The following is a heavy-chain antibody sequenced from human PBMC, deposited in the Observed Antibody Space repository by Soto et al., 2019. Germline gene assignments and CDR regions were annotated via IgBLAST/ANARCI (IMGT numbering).Heavy chain of an antibody. D-gene: IGHD2-2*01. CDR2: FYHDGTT. Sequence: TLSLTCAVSGGSISSGGYSWSWIRQPPGRGLEWIGYFYHDGTTYYNPSLLRRVTISVDRSKSQFSLKLISVTAADTATYYCAASRYCTTTTCYFFDFWGLGTLVTVSS. V-gene: IGHV4-30-2*01. CDR1: GGSISSGGYS. CDR3: AASRYCTTTTCYFFDF. J-gene: IGHJ4*02.